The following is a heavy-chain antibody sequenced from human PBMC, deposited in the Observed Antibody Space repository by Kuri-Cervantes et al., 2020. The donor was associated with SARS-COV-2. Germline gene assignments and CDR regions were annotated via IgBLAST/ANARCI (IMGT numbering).Heavy chain of an antibody. CDR2: IISFFGTT. D-gene: IGHD2-15*01. Sequence: SVKVSCKASGGTFNSYAINWVRQAPGQGLEWLGGIISFFGTTNYAQKFQGRITLTADKSTTTAYMELSNLRSEDTAIYYCATVMGVVVFEIWGQGTMVTVS. J-gene: IGHJ3*02. CDR3: ATVMGVVVFEI. V-gene: IGHV1-69*06. CDR1: GGTFNSYA.